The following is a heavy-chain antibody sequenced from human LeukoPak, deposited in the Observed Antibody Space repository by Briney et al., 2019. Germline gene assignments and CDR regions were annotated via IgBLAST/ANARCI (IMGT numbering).Heavy chain of an antibody. CDR2: IYYSGST. J-gene: IGHJ5*02. CDR3: ARTVHDSSGYYWLGWFDP. CDR1: GGSISSSSYY. V-gene: IGHV4-39*01. Sequence: TSETLSLTCTVSGGSISSSSYYWGWIRQPPGKGLEWIGSIYYSGSTYYNPSLKSRVTISVDTSKNQFSLKLSSVTAADTAVYYCARTVHDSSGYYWLGWFDPWGQGTLVTVSS. D-gene: IGHD3-22*01.